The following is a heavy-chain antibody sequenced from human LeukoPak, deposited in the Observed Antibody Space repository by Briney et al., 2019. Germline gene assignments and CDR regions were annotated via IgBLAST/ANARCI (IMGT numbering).Heavy chain of an antibody. CDR2: INHSGST. V-gene: IGHV4-34*01. J-gene: IGHJ4*02. D-gene: IGHD6-13*01. CDR3: ARGGGRIAAATDY. Sequence: TSETLSLTCAVYGGSFSGYYWSWIRQPPGKGLEWIGEINHSGSTNYNPSLKSRVTISVDTSKNQFSLKLSSVTAADTAVYYCARGGGRIAAATDYWGQGTLVTVSS. CDR1: GGSFSGYY.